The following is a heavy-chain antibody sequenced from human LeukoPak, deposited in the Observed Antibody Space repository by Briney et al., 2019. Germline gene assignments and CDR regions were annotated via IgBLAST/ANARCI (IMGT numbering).Heavy chain of an antibody. J-gene: IGHJ6*03. V-gene: IGHV4-38-2*02. CDR1: GYFIGSGYF. CDR3: SRRAEWGFDYLMDV. Sequence: SETLSLTCNVSGYFIGSGYFWGWIRQPPGKGLEWIGGVYSSGSTYYNPSLESRLTISLKTSKNQFSLKLRSVTAADTAVYYSSRRAEWGFDYLMDVWGKRTTV. D-gene: IGHD1-14*01. CDR2: VYSSGST.